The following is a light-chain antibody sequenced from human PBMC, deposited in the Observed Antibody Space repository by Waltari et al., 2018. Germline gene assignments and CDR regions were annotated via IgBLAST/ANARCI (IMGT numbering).Light chain of an antibody. CDR3: ETGGHGTWV. Sequence: QLVLTQSPSASASLGASVKLTCTLSSGHSSNIIAWLQQQPGNGPRYLMKVNSDGSHGKGDEIPDRFSGSSSGAERYLTISSLQSEDEADYYCETGGHGTWVFGGGTKLTVL. CDR2: VNSDGSH. CDR1: SGHSSNI. V-gene: IGLV4-69*01. J-gene: IGLJ3*02.